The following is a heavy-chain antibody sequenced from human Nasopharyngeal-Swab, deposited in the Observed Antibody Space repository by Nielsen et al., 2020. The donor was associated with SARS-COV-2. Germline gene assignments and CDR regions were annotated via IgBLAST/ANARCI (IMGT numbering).Heavy chain of an antibody. CDR3: AKEGEGGPNYFEF. J-gene: IGHJ4*02. CDR1: GDSGISSY. CDR2: IYQNGYT. Sequence: GSLRLSCTVSGDSGISSYWSWLRQTPGKGLEWIGYIYQNGYTNYDPSLKSRITMSIETSRKQFSLRLRSATAADTAMYYCAKEGEGGPNYFEFWGQGNLVTVSS. D-gene: IGHD3-10*01. V-gene: IGHV4-59*02.